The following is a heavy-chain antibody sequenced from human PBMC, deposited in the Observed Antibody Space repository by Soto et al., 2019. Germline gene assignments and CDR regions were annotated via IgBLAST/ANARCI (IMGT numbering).Heavy chain of an antibody. CDR3: AREGPDYYYYGMDV. Sequence: GGSLRLSCAASGFTFSSDSMNWVRQAPGKGLEWVSYISSSSSTIYYADSVKGRFTISRDNAKNSLYLQMNSLRDEDTAVYYCAREGPDYYYYGMDVWGQGTTVTVSS. J-gene: IGHJ6*02. V-gene: IGHV3-48*02. CDR2: ISSSSSTI. CDR1: GFTFSSDS.